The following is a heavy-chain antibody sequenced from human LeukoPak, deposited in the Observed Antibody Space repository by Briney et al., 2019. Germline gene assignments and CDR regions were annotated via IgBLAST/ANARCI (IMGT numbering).Heavy chain of an antibody. CDR2: IYYSGST. J-gene: IGHJ4*02. V-gene: IGHV4-59*08. Sequence: SETLSLTCTVSGGSISSYYWSWIRQPPGKGLEWIGYIYYSGSTNYNPSLRSRVTISVDTSKYQFSLKLSSVTAADTAVYYCARGRYYDSSGYSSDYWGPGTLVTVSS. CDR1: GGSISSYY. D-gene: IGHD3-22*01. CDR3: ARGRYYDSSGYSSDY.